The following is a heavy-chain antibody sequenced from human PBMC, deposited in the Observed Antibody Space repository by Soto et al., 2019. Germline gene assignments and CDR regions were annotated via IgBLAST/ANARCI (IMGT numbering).Heavy chain of an antibody. Sequence: PSETLSLTCTVSGGSISSGDYYWSWIRQPPGKGLEWIGYIYYSGSTYYNPSLKSRVTISVDTSKNQFSLKLSSVTAADTAVYYCARGFNYYDSSGYYYDYWGQGTLVTVSS. CDR2: IYYSGST. CDR3: ARGFNYYDSSGYYYDY. V-gene: IGHV4-30-4*01. J-gene: IGHJ4*02. CDR1: GGSISSGDYY. D-gene: IGHD3-22*01.